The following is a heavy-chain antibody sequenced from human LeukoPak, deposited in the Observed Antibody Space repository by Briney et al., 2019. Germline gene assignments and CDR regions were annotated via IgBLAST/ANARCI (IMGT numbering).Heavy chain of an antibody. CDR2: IYTSGGT. Sequence: SETLSLTCAVSGVAISSYYWSWIRQPAGKGLEWIGRIYTSGGTNYNPSLKSRVTMSVDTSKNQFSLKLSSVTAADTAVYYCARYGEWVAAPNYYMDVWGKGTTVTVSS. CDR3: ARYGEWVAAPNYYMDV. V-gene: IGHV4-59*10. J-gene: IGHJ6*03. D-gene: IGHD6-19*01. CDR1: GVAISSYY.